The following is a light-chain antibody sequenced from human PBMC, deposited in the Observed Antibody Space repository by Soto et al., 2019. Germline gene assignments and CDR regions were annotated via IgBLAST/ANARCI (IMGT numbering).Light chain of an antibody. CDR2: DAS. J-gene: IGKJ5*01. Sequence: EIVLTQSPATLSLSPGERSTLSCRASQSVSSYLAWYQQEPGQAPRLXXYDASNRATGIPARFSGSGSGTDFTLTISSLEPEDFSAYYCQQRSNWPPITFGQGTRLEIK. CDR3: QQRSNWPPIT. V-gene: IGKV3-11*01. CDR1: QSVSSY.